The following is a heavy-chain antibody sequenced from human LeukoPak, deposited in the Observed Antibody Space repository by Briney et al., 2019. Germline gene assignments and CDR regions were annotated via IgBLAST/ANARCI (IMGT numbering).Heavy chain of an antibody. J-gene: IGHJ4*02. V-gene: IGHV4-39*01. CDR1: GGSISSSSYF. D-gene: IGHD6-19*01. CDR2: VYDSGST. CDR3: ARLPPTESSGWGRPFDY. Sequence: SETLSLTCTVSGGSISSSSYFWGWIRQPPGMGLEWIGSVYDSGSTYYNPSLKSRVTISVDTSKNQFSLKLSSVTAADTAVFYCARLPPTESSGWGRPFDYWGQGTLVTVSS.